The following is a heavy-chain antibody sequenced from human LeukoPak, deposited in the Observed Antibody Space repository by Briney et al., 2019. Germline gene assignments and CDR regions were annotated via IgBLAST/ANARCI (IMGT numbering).Heavy chain of an antibody. V-gene: IGHV4-31*03. CDR2: IHYSGDT. D-gene: IGHD5-12*01. CDR3: ARDPWWGGYDFHYGMDV. Sequence: PSETLSLTCTVSGASISSGGYYWSWIRQRPGKGLEWIGYIHYSGDTYYNPSLKSRVTVSVDTSKNQFSLKLNSVTAADTAVYYCARDPWWGGYDFHYGMDVWGQGTTVTVSS. J-gene: IGHJ6*02. CDR1: GASISSGGYY.